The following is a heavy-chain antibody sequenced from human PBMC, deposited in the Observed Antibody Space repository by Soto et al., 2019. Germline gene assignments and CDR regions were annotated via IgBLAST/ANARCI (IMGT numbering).Heavy chain of an antibody. CDR2: ISPYTGDT. J-gene: IGHJ6*02. CDR3: ARADNYVTPTPQDV. V-gene: IGHV1-18*01. CDR1: GYIFVNYG. D-gene: IGHD3-16*01. Sequence: QVQLVQSGDEMKKPGASVRVSCKASGYIFVNYGIAWVRQAPGQGLEWMGWISPYTGDTHSASKVQGRLTMTTDTSPSTASMDLGSLTSDDTALSYCARADNYVTPTPQDVWGQGTTVTVSS.